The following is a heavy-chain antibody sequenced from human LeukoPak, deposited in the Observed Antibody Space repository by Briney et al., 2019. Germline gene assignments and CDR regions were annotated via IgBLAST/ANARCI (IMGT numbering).Heavy chain of an antibody. CDR3: ASHPGYSSGWYGTGFFDY. CDR1: GFTFSSYW. D-gene: IGHD6-19*01. CDR2: IEQDGSEK. Sequence: GGSLRLSCVASGFTFSSYWMSWVRQAPGKGLEWVANIEQDGSEKYYVDSVKGRFTISRDNAKNSLSLQMNSLRAEDTAVYYCASHPGYSSGWYGTGFFDYWGQGTLVTVSS. J-gene: IGHJ4*02. V-gene: IGHV3-7*01.